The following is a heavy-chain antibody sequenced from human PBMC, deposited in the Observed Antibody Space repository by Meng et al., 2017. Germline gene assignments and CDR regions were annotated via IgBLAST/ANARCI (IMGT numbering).Heavy chain of an antibody. V-gene: IGHV3-23*01. CDR1: GFTFSSYA. CDR3: AKCWTYYYDSSGYSLDY. Sequence: GESLKISCAASGFTFSSYAMSWVRQAPGKGLEWVSAISGSGGSTYYADSVKGRFTISRENSKNTLYLQMNSLRAEDKAVYYCAKCWTYYYDSSGYSLDYWGQGTLVTVSS. D-gene: IGHD3-22*01. CDR2: ISGSGGST. J-gene: IGHJ4*02.